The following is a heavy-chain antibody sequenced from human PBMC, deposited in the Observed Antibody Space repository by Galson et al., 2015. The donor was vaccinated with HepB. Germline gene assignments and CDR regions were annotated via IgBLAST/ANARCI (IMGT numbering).Heavy chain of an antibody. CDR3: AKGTPAGGLGLGVPPGY. V-gene: IGHV3-30*18. CDR1: GFAFSSYT. J-gene: IGHJ1*01. Sequence: SLRLSCAASGFAFSSYTMHWVRQAPGKGLEWVAVISFDAGNNKYYADSVKGRFTISRDNSKNTLYLQMNSLRAEDTAVYYCAKGTPAGGLGLGVPPGYWGQASLVTVSS. D-gene: IGHD3-16*01. CDR2: ISFDAGNN.